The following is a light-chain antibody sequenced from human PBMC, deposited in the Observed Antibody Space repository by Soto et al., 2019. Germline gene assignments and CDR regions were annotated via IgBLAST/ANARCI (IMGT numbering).Light chain of an antibody. CDR1: RGHSSYA. Sequence: QPVLTQSPSASASLGGSIKLTCTLDRGHSSYAIAWHQQQPEKGPRYLMKLNSDGSHTKGDGIPDRFSGSSSGAERYLTISSLQSEDEADYYCQTWGTGIWVFGGGTKLTVL. V-gene: IGLV4-69*01. CDR2: LNSDGSH. CDR3: QTWGTGIWV. J-gene: IGLJ3*02.